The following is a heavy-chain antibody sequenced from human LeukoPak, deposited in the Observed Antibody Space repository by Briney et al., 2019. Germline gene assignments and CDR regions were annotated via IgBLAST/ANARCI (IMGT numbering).Heavy chain of an antibody. D-gene: IGHD2-21*01. CDR3: ARGLLWYWFDP. V-gene: IGHV4-34*01. Sequence: SETLSLTCAVSGGSFSGYYWSWIRQPPGKGLEWIGEINHSGSTNYNPSLKSRVTISVDTSKNQFSLKLSSVTAADTAVYYCARGLLWYWFDPWGQGTLVTVSS. CDR2: INHSGST. CDR1: GGSFSGYY. J-gene: IGHJ5*02.